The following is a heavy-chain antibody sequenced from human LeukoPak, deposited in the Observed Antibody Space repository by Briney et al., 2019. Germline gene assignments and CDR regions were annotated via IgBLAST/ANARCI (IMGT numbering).Heavy chain of an antibody. D-gene: IGHD4-17*01. CDR2: TNAGNGNT. V-gene: IGHV1-3*01. CDR1: GYTFTSYA. J-gene: IGHJ4*02. Sequence: ASVKVSCKASGYTFTSYAMHWVRQAPGQRLEWMGWTNAGNGNTKYSQKFQGRVTITRDTSASTAYMELSSLRSGDTAVYYCALTTVTETELYDYWGQGTLVTVSS. CDR3: ALTTVTETELYDY.